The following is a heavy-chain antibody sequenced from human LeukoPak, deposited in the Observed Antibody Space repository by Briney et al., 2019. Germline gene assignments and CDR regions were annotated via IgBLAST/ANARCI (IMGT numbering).Heavy chain of an antibody. CDR3: ARDQKDDYNYGYYYYMDV. CDR2: ISYSGTT. D-gene: IGHD5-24*01. CDR1: GGSISSYY. J-gene: IGHJ6*03. Sequence: PSETLSLTCTVSGGSISSYYWSWIRQPPGKGLEWIGYISYSGTTNYNPSLKSRVIISVDSSKNQFSLTLTSVTAADSAVYYCARDQKDDYNYGYYYYMDVWGTGTTVTVSS. V-gene: IGHV4-59*01.